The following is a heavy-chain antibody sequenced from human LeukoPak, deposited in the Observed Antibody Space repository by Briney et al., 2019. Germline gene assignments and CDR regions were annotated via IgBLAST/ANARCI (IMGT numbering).Heavy chain of an antibody. CDR1: GFTFSSYW. Sequence: GGSLRLSCAASGFTFSSYWMSWVRQAPGKGLEWVANIKSDGSETYYVDSVKGRFTISRDNAKNSLYLQMNSLRAEDTALYYCVRDISGYYFDYWGQGTLVTVSS. CDR3: VRDISGYYFDY. CDR2: IKSDGSET. V-gene: IGHV3-7*05. J-gene: IGHJ4*02. D-gene: IGHD3-22*01.